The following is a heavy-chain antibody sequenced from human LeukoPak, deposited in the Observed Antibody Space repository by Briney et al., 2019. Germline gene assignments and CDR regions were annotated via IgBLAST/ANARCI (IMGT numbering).Heavy chain of an antibody. Sequence: ASVKVSCKASGYTFTSYDINWVRQATGQGLEWMGWMNPNSGNTGYAQKFQGRVTMTRNTSISTAYMELSSLRSEDTAVYYCARGRLYCSCGSCYYMDVWGKGTTVTVSS. D-gene: IGHD2-15*01. CDR1: GYTFTSYD. J-gene: IGHJ6*03. V-gene: IGHV1-8*01. CDR3: ARGRLYCSCGSCYYMDV. CDR2: MNPNSGNT.